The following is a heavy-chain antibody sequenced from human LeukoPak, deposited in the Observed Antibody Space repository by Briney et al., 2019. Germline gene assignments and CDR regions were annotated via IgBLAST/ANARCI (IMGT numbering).Heavy chain of an antibody. CDR1: GGSFSGYY. Sequence: PSETLSLTCAVYGGSFSGYYWNWIRQPPGKGLEWIGEINHSGSTNYNPSLKSRVNISVDTSKNQLSLKLSSVTAADTAVYYCARGGATMVRGVHGYWGQGTLVTVSS. J-gene: IGHJ4*02. V-gene: IGHV4-34*01. CDR2: INHSGST. D-gene: IGHD3-10*01. CDR3: ARGGATMVRGVHGY.